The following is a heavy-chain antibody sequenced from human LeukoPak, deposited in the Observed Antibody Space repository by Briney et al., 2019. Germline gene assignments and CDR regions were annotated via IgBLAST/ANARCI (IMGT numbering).Heavy chain of an antibody. J-gene: IGHJ4*02. CDR2: MNPNSGNT. Sequence: GASVKVSCTASGYTFTSYDINWVRQATGQGLEWMGWMNPNSGNTGYAQKFQGRVTITRNTSISTAYMELSSLRSEDTAVYYCARVASSGSYDLDYWGQGTLVTVSS. CDR1: GYTFTSYD. V-gene: IGHV1-8*03. D-gene: IGHD1-26*01. CDR3: ARVASSGSYDLDY.